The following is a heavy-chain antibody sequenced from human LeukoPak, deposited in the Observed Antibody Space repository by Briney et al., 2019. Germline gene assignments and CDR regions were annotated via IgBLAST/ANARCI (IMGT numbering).Heavy chain of an antibody. J-gene: IGHJ4*02. CDR3: ARHVGEGSSTGFDY. CDR2: FSASGST. Sequence: SETLSLTCTVSGASVSSYYWSWVRQPAGKTLEWIGRFSASGSTNYNPSLKSRVTMSVDTSKNQFSLKLSSVTAADTAVYYCARHVGEGSSTGFDYWGQGTLVTVSS. D-gene: IGHD1-26*01. CDR1: GASVSSYY. V-gene: IGHV4-4*07.